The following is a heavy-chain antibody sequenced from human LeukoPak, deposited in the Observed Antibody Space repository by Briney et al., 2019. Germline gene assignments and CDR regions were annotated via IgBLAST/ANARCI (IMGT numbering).Heavy chain of an antibody. D-gene: IGHD2-21*01. CDR3: TTGELN. Sequence: GGSLRLSCAASGFTFTNAWMTWVRQAPGKGLEWVGRIKGKTDAGTIDYAAPVKGRFTIPRDDSKNTLYLQLSSLKTDDTAVYYCTTGELNWGQGTLVTVSS. V-gene: IGHV3-15*01. CDR1: GFTFTNAW. CDR2: IKGKTDAGTI. J-gene: IGHJ4*02.